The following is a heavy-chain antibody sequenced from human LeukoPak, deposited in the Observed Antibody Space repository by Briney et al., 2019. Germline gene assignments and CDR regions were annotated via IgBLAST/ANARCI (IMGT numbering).Heavy chain of an antibody. CDR2: ISGSSGYI. D-gene: IGHD1-26*01. V-gene: IGHV3-21*01. Sequence: GGSLRLSCAASGFTFRGYSMNWVRQAPGKGLEWVSSISGSSGYIYYADSVTGRFTISRDNAKNSLYLQMNSLRAEDTAVYCCARGGRLFDYWGQGTLVTVSS. J-gene: IGHJ4*02. CDR1: GFTFRGYS. CDR3: ARGGRLFDY.